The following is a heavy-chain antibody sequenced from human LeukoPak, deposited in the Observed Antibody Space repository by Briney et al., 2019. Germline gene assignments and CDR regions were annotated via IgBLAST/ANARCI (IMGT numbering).Heavy chain of an antibody. CDR3: ARGSTVDTVATPLKY. Sequence: ASVKDSCKASGYTFTTHDINWVRQATGQGLEWMGWMNPNSGKTGYGQKFQGRVTMTRSTSISTAYMELSSLRSEDTAVYYCARGSTVDTVATPLKYWGQGTLVTVSS. CDR1: GYTFTTHD. D-gene: IGHD5-12*01. J-gene: IGHJ4*02. CDR2: MNPNSGKT. V-gene: IGHV1-8*01.